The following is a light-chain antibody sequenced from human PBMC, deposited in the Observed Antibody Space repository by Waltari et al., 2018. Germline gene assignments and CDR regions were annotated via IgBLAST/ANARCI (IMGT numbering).Light chain of an antibody. CDR2: NNH. CDR1: TSTIGSNA. CDR3: AAWDGSLDGVV. Sequence: QSVLTQPPSASGSPGQRVTIPCSGSTSTIGSNAVNWYQQLPGTAPKLLIYNNHQRPAGVPDRFSGSKSTSASLAISGLQSEDEADYYCAAWDGSLDGVVFGGGTMLTVL. J-gene: IGLJ2*01. V-gene: IGLV1-44*01.